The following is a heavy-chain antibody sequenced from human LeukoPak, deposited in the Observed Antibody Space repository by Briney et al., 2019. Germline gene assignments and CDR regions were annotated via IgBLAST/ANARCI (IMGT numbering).Heavy chain of an antibody. Sequence: SETLSLTCAVSGGSISRGGYSWSWIRQPPGKGLEWIGEINHSGSTNYNPSLKSRVTIPVDTSKHQFSLKLSSVTAADTAVYYCASRKYCSGGSCYPGYYYYYMDVWGKGTTVTVSS. CDR3: ASRKYCSGGSCYPGYYYYYMDV. V-gene: IGHV4-30-2*01. CDR1: GGSISRGGYS. CDR2: INHSGST. D-gene: IGHD2-15*01. J-gene: IGHJ6*03.